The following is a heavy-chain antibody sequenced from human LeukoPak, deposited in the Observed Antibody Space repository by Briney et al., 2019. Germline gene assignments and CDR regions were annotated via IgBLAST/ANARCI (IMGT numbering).Heavy chain of an antibody. CDR1: GYTLTELS. V-gene: IGHV1-24*01. CDR2: FDPEHGET. J-gene: IGHJ3*02. CDR3: ARDLAMIVVVPRDDAFDI. D-gene: IGHD3-22*01. Sequence: ASVKVSCKVSGYTLTELSMHWVRQAPGKGLEWMGGFDPEHGETAYAQKFQGRLTMTEDTSTHTAYMELSRLRSDDTAVYYCARDLAMIVVVPRDDAFDIWSQGTMVTVSS.